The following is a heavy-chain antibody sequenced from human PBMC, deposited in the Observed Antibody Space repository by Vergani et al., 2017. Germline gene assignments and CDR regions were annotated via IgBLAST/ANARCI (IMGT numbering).Heavy chain of an antibody. CDR1: GYTFTGYY. Sequence: QVQLVQSGAEVKKPGASVEVSCKASGYTFTGYYMHWVRQAPGQGLEWMGWINPNSGGTNYAQKFQGRVTMTRDTSISTAYMELSRLRSDDTAVYYCATKXGSGYSSMGDWFDPWGQGTLVTVSS. D-gene: IGHD5-18*01. V-gene: IGHV1-2*02. CDR2: INPNSGGT. CDR3: ATKXGSGYSSMGDWFDP. J-gene: IGHJ5*02.